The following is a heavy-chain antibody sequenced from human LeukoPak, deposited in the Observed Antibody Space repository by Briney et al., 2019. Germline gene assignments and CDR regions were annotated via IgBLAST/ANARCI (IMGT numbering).Heavy chain of an antibody. D-gene: IGHD2-2*01. Sequence: SETLSLTCTVSGGSISSYYWSWIRQPAGEGLEWIGRIYTSGSTNYNPSLKSRVTMSVDTSKNQFSLKLSSVTAADTAVYYCATGKVPAAPDAFDIWGQGTMVTVSS. J-gene: IGHJ3*02. CDR1: GGSISSYY. V-gene: IGHV4-4*07. CDR2: IYTSGST. CDR3: ATGKVPAAPDAFDI.